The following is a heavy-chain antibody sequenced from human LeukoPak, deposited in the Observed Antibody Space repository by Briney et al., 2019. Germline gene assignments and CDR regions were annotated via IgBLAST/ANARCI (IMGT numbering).Heavy chain of an antibody. V-gene: IGHV3-48*03. D-gene: IGHD3-16*01. CDR2: ISSSGTTI. CDR1: GFTFSSYE. J-gene: IGHJ5*02. Sequence: PGGSLRLSCAASGFTFSSYEMNWVRQAPGRGLEWVSYISSSGTTIYYADSVKGRFTTSRDNAKNSLYLQMISLRVEDTALYYCTREGDLALAAYDSWGQGTLVTVSS. CDR3: TREGDLALAAYDS.